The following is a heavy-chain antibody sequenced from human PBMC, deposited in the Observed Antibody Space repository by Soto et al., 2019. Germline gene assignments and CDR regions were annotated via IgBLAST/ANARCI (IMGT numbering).Heavy chain of an antibody. CDR1: GYTFTSYG. CDR3: ARVLVPIFGVVTQDNWFDP. D-gene: IGHD3-3*01. CDR2: ISAYNGNT. J-gene: IGHJ5*02. Sequence: QVQLVQSGAEVKKPGASVKVSCKASGYTFTSYGISWVRQAPGQGLEWMGWISAYNGNTNYAQKLQGRVTMTTDTXXSXAXXELRSLRSDDTAVYYCARVLVPIFGVVTQDNWFDPWGQGTLVTVSS. V-gene: IGHV1-18*01.